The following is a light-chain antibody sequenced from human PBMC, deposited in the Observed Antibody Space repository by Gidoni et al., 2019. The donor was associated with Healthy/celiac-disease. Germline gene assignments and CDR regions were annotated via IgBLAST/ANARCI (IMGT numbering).Light chain of an antibody. CDR1: QSVSSN. CDR2: GAS. V-gene: IGKV3-15*01. CDR3: QQYNNWPPKT. J-gene: IGKJ1*01. Sequence: EIVMTQSPATLSVSPGERATRSCRASQSVSSNLAWYQQKPGQAPRLLIYGASTRATGIPARFSGRGSGTEFTLTISSLQSEDFAVSYCQQYNNWPPKTFGQGTKVEIK.